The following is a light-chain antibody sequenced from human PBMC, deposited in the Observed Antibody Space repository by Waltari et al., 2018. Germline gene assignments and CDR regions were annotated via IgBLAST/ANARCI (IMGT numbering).Light chain of an antibody. CDR2: EVT. J-gene: IGLJ1*01. CDR1: SSDIDAYNY. Sequence: QSALSQPASVSGSPGQSITISCTGTSSDIDAYNYVSWYQMPPGKAPKLIIYEVTTPPEGVSYPFASFQSGNTAYLTISGLQPEDEADYYCSSNRTGRSRVFGTGTMVTVL. CDR3: SSNRTGRSRV. V-gene: IGLV2-14*01.